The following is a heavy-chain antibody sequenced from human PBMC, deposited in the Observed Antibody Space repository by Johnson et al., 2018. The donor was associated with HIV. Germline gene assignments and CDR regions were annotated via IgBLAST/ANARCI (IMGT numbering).Heavy chain of an antibody. V-gene: IGHV3-30*18. CDR1: GFTFSSYA. CDR2: ISYDGGDK. CDR3: AKERRAPRAFDI. Sequence: QVQLVESGGGVVQPGRSLRLSCAASGFTFSSYAMHWVRQAPGKGLEWVAVISYDGGDKYYADYVKGRFTITRDNSKSTLYLQMNSLRPEETGVYYCAKERRAPRAFDIWGQGTMVTVSS. J-gene: IGHJ3*02.